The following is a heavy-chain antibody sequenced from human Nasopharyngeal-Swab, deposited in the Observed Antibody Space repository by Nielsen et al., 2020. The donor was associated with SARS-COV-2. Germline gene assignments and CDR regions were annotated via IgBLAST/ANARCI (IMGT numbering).Heavy chain of an antibody. Sequence: DSVKGRFTISRDNSKNTLYLQMNSLRAEDTAVFYCARGHRGYDDAFDIWGQGTMVTVSS. CDR3: ARGHRGYDDAFDI. D-gene: IGHD5-12*01. V-gene: IGHV3-30*07. J-gene: IGHJ3*02.